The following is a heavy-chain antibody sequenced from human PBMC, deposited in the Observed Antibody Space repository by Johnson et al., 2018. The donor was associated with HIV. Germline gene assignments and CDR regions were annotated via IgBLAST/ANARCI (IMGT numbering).Heavy chain of an antibody. J-gene: IGHJ3*02. V-gene: IGHV3-30*02. D-gene: IGHD5-24*01. CDR2: IRYDGSNK. CDR3: AKGPLEAYDAFDI. Sequence: QVQLVESGGGVVQPGGSLRLSCAASGFTFSSYGMHWVRQAPGKGLEWVAFIRYDGSNKYYADSVKGRFTISRDNYKNTLYLQMNSLRAEDTAVYYCAKGPLEAYDAFDIWGQGTMVTVSS. CDR1: GFTFSSYG.